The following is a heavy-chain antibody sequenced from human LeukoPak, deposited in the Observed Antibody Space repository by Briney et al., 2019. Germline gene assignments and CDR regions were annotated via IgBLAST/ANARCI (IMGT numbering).Heavy chain of an antibody. J-gene: IGHJ6*03. V-gene: IGHV1-69*02. Sequence: SVKVSCKASGGTFSSYTISWVRQAPGQGLEWMGRIIPILGIANYAQKFQGRVTITADKSTSTAYMELSSLRSEDTAVYYCARHDYDFWSGYHYYMDVRGKGTTVTVSS. CDR2: IIPILGIA. CDR3: ARHDYDFWSGYHYYMDV. CDR1: GGTFSSYT. D-gene: IGHD3-3*01.